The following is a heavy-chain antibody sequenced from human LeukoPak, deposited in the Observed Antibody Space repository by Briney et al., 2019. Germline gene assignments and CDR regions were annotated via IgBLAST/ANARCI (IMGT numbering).Heavy chain of an antibody. CDR3: AREEGYDRSAYPNSHFDY. CDR2: INPSGGST. V-gene: IGHV1-46*01. Sequence: ASVKVSCKASGYTFTSYYMHWVRQAPGQGLEWMGIINPSGGSTSYAQKFQGRVTMTRDTSTSTVYMELSSLRSEDTAVYYCAREEGYDRSAYPNSHFDYWGQGTLVTVSS. J-gene: IGHJ4*02. D-gene: IGHD3-22*01. CDR1: GYTFTSYY.